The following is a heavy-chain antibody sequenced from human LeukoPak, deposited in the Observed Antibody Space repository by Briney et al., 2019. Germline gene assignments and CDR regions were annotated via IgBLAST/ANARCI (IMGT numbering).Heavy chain of an antibody. CDR2: IKTKTDAEST. CDR1: GFSFTNAW. J-gene: IGHJ4*02. CDR3: TRNPGPFDY. Sequence: GGSLRLSCAASGFSFTNAWISWVRQAPGRGLEWVGRIKTKTDAESTDYAAPVKGRFTISRDDSKNTVYLQMNALKIEDTALYYCTRNPGPFDYWGQGTLVTVSS. V-gene: IGHV3-15*01.